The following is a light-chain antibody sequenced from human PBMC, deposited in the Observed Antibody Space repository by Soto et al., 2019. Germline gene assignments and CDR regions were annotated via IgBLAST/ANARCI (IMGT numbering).Light chain of an antibody. CDR2: GAP. J-gene: IGKJ3*01. Sequence: QLTLSPSSLSASVGDRVTITCRASQDVSRYLAWYQQKAGKAPKLLIYGAPTLQSGVPSRFSGFGSGTEFTLTISSLQPEDFATYHCQQLQRTPFTFGPGTTVDV. CDR1: QDVSRY. V-gene: IGKV1-9*01. CDR3: QQLQRTPFT.